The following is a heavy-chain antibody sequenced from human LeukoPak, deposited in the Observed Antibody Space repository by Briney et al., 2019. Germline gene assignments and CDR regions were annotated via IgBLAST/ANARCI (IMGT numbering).Heavy chain of an antibody. D-gene: IGHD7-27*01. CDR3: ARVPSPDDGDDY. CDR2: INHSGST. J-gene: IGHJ4*02. V-gene: IGHV4-34*01. Sequence: SETLSLTCAVYGGSFSSYYWSWIRQPPGKGLEWIGEINHSGSTNYNPSLKSRVTISVDTSKNQFSLKLSSVTAADTAVYYCARVPSPDDGDDYWGQATLVTVSS. CDR1: GGSFSSYY.